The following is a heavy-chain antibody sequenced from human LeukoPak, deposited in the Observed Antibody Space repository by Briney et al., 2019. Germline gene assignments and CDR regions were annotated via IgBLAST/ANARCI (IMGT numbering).Heavy chain of an antibody. V-gene: IGHV3-9*01. CDR1: GFTFDDYA. D-gene: IGHD3-3*01. Sequence: GGSLRLSCAASGFTFDDYAMHWVRQAPGKGLEWVSGISWNSGSIGYADSVKGRFTISRDNAKNSLYLQMNSLRAGDTAVYYCAKAPVFYDFWSGYYSLDYWGQGTLVTVSS. CDR2: ISWNSGSI. CDR3: AKAPVFYDFWSGYYSLDY. J-gene: IGHJ4*02.